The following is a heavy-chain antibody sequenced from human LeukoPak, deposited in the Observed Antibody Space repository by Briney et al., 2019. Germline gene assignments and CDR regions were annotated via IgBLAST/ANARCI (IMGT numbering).Heavy chain of an antibody. CDR1: GGSISSYY. D-gene: IGHD2-15*01. CDR3: ARGLGSAFDI. CDR2: IYSSGGT. V-gene: IGHV4-4*07. Sequence: SETLSLSCTVSGGSISSYYWSWIRQPAGKGLEWIGRIYSSGGTNYNPSLKSRVTMSVDMSKNQFSLKLSSVTAADTAVYYCARGLGSAFDIWGQGTMVTVSS. J-gene: IGHJ3*02.